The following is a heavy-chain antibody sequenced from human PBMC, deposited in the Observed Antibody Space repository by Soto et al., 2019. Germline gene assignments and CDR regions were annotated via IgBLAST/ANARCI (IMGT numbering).Heavy chain of an antibody. CDR1: GFTFSSYA. Sequence: GSLRLSCAASGFTFSSYAMSWVRQAPGKGLEWVSAISGSGGSTYYADSVKGRFTISRDNSKNTLYLQMNSLRAEDTAVYYCAGSVDTAMVFYYYYGMDVWGQGTTVTVSS. V-gene: IGHV3-23*01. CDR2: ISGSGGST. J-gene: IGHJ6*02. CDR3: AGSVDTAMVFYYYYGMDV. D-gene: IGHD5-18*01.